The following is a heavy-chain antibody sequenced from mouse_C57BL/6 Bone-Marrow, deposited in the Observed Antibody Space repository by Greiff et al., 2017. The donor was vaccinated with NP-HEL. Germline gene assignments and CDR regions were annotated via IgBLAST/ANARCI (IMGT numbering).Heavy chain of an antibody. CDR2: SRNKANDYTT. CDR1: GFTFSDFY. CDR3: AREPYFDV. Sequence: EVQGVESGGGLVQSGRSLRLSCATSGFTFSDFYMEWVRQAPGKGLEWIAASRNKANDYTTEYSASVKGRFIVSRDTSQSILYLQMNALRAEDTAIYYCAREPYFDVWGTGTTVTVSS. J-gene: IGHJ1*03. V-gene: IGHV7-1*01.